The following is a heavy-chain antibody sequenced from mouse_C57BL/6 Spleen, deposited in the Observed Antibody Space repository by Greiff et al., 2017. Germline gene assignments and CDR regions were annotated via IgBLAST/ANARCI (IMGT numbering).Heavy chain of an antibody. CDR2: ISSGSSTI. CDR1: GFTFSDYG. J-gene: IGHJ4*01. D-gene: IGHD2-5*01. V-gene: IGHV5-17*01. CDR3: AILYYSNYVGAMDY. Sequence: EVQLVESGGGLVKPGGSLKLSCAASGFTFSDYGMHWVRQAPEKGLEWVAYISSGSSTIYYADTVKGRFTISRDNAKNTLFLQMTSLRSEDTAMYYCAILYYSNYVGAMDYWGQGTSVTVSS.